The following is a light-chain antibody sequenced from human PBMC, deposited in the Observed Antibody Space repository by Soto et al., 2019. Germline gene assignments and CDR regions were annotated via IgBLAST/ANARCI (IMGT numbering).Light chain of an antibody. J-gene: IGLJ1*01. Sequence: QSVLTQPPSASGSPGQSVAISCTGTSSDVGATDYVSWYQQHSGKAPKLLLYEVNKRPSGVPDRFSGSKSGNTASLTVSALQADDEADYYCISHAGVSNVLGTGTKVTVI. CDR3: ISHAGVSNV. CDR1: SSDVGATDY. CDR2: EVN. V-gene: IGLV2-8*01.